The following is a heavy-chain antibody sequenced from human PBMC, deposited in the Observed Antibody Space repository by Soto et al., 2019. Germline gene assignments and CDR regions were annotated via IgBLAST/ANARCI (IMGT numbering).Heavy chain of an antibody. J-gene: IGHJ3*02. D-gene: IGHD6-19*01. CDR3: ARQNGWYDAFDI. Sequence: SETLSLTCTVSGGSISSYYWSWIRQPPGKGPEWIGYIYYSGSTNYNPSLKSRVTMSVDTSKNQFSLKLSSVTAADTAVYYCARQNGWYDAFDIWGQGTMVTVSS. V-gene: IGHV4-59*08. CDR1: GGSISSYY. CDR2: IYYSGST.